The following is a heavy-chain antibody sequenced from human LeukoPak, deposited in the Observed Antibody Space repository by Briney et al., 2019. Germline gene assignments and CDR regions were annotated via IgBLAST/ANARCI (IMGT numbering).Heavy chain of an antibody. V-gene: IGHV3-66*01. J-gene: IGHJ4*02. CDR2: LYSGGSS. Sequence: GGSLRLSCAASGFTVSSNYMSWVRQAPGKGLEWVSLLYSGGSSYYAASVKGRFTISRDNSKNTLYLQMNSLSAEDTAVYYCARGDILMRYYFDYWGQGTLVTASS. CDR3: ARGDILMRYYFDY. CDR1: GFTVSSNY. D-gene: IGHD3-9*01.